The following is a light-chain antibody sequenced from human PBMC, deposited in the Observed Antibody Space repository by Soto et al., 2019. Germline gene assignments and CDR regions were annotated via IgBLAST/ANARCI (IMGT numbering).Light chain of an antibody. CDR2: RNN. CDR1: SSNIGSNY. CDR3: AAWDDSLSGVV. Sequence: QAVVTQPPSASGTPGQRVTISCSGSSSNIGSNYVFWYQHLPGTAPKLLIYRNNQRPSGVHDRFSGSKSGTSASLAISGLRFEDDTDYYCAAWDDSLSGVVFGGGTKVTVL. V-gene: IGLV1-47*01. J-gene: IGLJ2*01.